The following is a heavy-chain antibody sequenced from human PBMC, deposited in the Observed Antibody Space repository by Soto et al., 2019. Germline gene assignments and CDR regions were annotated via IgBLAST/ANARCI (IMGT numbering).Heavy chain of an antibody. J-gene: IGHJ6*02. CDR3: ARTERNDDFWSGYPNYYYYGMDV. V-gene: IGHV1-69*18. Sequence: QVQLVQSGAEVKKPGSSVKVSCKASGGTFSSYAISWVRQAPGQGLEWLGNIIPIFGTANYAQKFQGRVTITADESKSTAYMELGSLRTEDTALYFCARTERNDDFWSGYPNYYYYGMDVWGQGTTVTVSS. D-gene: IGHD3-3*01. CDR1: GGTFSSYA. CDR2: IIPIFGTA.